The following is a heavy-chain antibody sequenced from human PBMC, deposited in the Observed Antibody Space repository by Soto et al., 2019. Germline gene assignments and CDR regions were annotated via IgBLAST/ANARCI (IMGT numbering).Heavy chain of an antibody. V-gene: IGHV4-31*03. CDR2: IYYSGST. J-gene: IGHJ5*02. Sequence: SETLSLTCTVSGGSISSGGYYWRWIRQHPGKGLEWIGYIYYSGSTYYNPSLKSRVTISVDTSKNQFSLKLSSVTAADTAVYYCARNHSRYYGGNSGWFDPWGQGTLVTVSS. CDR3: ARNHSRYYGGNSGWFDP. D-gene: IGHD4-17*01. CDR1: GGSISSGGYY.